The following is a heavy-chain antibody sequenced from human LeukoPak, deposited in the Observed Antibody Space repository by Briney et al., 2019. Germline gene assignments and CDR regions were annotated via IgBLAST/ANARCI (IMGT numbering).Heavy chain of an antibody. CDR2: INHSGST. V-gene: IGHV4-34*01. CDR1: GGSFSGYY. J-gene: IGHJ4*02. D-gene: IGHD3-10*01. Sequence: ASETLSLTCAVYGGSFSGYYWSWIRQPPGKGLEWIGEINHSGSTNYNPSLKSRVTISVDTSKNQFSLKLSSVTAADTAVYYCARGPLLRFGSRPSHDYWGQGTLVTVSS. CDR3: ARGPLLRFGSRPSHDY.